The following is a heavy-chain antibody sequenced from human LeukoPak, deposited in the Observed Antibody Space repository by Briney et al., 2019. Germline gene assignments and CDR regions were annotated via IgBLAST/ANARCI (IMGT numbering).Heavy chain of an antibody. CDR1: GFTFSSYW. D-gene: IGHD1-1*01. CDR3: ARGLGGYNWDNAIDI. V-gene: IGHV3-7*01. CDR2: IKQDGSEK. J-gene: IGHJ3*02. Sequence: AGGSLRLSCAASGFTFSSYWMSWVRQAPGKGLEWVANIKQDGSEKYYVDSVKGRFTISRDNAKNSLYLQMNTLRAGDTAVYHCARGLGGYNWDNAIDIWGQGTMVTVSS.